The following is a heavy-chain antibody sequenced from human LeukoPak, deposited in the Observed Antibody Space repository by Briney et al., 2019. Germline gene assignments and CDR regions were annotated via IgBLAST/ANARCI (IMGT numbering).Heavy chain of an antibody. Sequence: PGGSLRLPCAASGFTFSSYGMNWVSRAPGKGLEWVSYISRSCGSIYYAESVKGRFTISRDNAKKSLYLQMNSLRAEDTAVYYCARDAVAGTFVDYWGQGTLVTVSS. J-gene: IGHJ4*02. D-gene: IGHD6-19*01. CDR2: ISRSCGSI. V-gene: IGHV3-48*01. CDR1: GFTFSSYG. CDR3: ARDAVAGTFVDY.